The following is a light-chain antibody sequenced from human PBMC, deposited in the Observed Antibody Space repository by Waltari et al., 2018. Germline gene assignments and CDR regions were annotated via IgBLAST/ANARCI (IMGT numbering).Light chain of an antibody. CDR1: QSVSSSY. V-gene: IGKV3-20*01. CDR3: QQYGSSPWT. J-gene: IGKJ1*01. Sequence: EIVLTQSPGILSLSPGERVTLSCRASQSVSSSYLAWYQQKPGQAPRVLIHGASNRATGIPDRFSGSGSGTDFTLTISRLEPEDFAVYYCQQYGSSPWTFGQGTKVEIK. CDR2: GAS.